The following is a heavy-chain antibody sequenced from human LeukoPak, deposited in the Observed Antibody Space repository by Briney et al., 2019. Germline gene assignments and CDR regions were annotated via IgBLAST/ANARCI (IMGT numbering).Heavy chain of an antibody. V-gene: IGHV4-39*01. CDR2: IYYSGST. CDR1: GGSISSSSYY. D-gene: IGHD3-3*01. Sequence: PSETLSLTCTVSGGSISSSSYYWGWIRQPPGKGLEWIVSIYYSGSTYYNPSLKSRVTISVDTSKNQFSLKLSSVTAADTAVYYCARSYYDFWSGSPNWFDPWGQGTLVTVSS. CDR3: ARSYYDFWSGSPNWFDP. J-gene: IGHJ5*02.